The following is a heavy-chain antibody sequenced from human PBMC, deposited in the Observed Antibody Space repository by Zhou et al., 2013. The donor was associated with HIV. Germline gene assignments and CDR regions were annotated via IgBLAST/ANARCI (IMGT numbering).Heavy chain of an antibody. CDR1: GGSISSSSYY. Sequence: QVQLQESGPGLVKPSETLSLTCTVSGGSISSSSYYWGWIRQPPGKGLEWIGSIYYSGSTYYNPSLKSRVTISVDTSKNQFSLKLSSVTAADTAVYYCARKLGRWLGDYYFDYWGQGTLVTVSS. V-gene: IGHV4-39*01. J-gene: IGHJ4*02. CDR2: IYYSGST. CDR3: ARKLGRWLGDYYFDY. D-gene: IGHD5-12*01.